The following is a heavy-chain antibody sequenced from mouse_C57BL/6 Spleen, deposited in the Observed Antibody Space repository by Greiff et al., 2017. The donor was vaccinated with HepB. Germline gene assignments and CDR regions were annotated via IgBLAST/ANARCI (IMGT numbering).Heavy chain of an antibody. D-gene: IGHD2-5*01. Sequence: EVQLQQSGPVLVKPGASVKMSCKASGYTFTDYYMNWVKQSPGKSLEWIGVIYPYNGGTSYNQKFKGKATLTVDKSSSTAYMELKSLTSEDSAVYNGAREKGSYYSNDVNAMDYWGQGTTVTVSS. J-gene: IGHJ4*01. CDR3: AREKGSYYSNDVNAMDY. V-gene: IGHV1-19*01. CDR1: GYTFTDYY. CDR2: IYPYNGGT.